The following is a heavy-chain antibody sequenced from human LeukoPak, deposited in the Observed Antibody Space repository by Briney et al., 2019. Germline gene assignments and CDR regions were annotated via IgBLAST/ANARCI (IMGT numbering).Heavy chain of an antibody. J-gene: IGHJ6*02. CDR3: AIRGYYGTSYSYYYHVLDV. CDR1: RFTLRGYT. CDR2: ISSSSSII. V-gene: IGHV3-48*02. D-gene: IGHD3-10*01. Sequence: PGGSLRLSCVASRFTLRGYTMNWVRQAPGKGLEWISYISSSSSIIYYSDSVKGRFTISRDNAKNSLFLQMNSLRDEDTGVYYCAIRGYYGTSYSYYYHVLDVWGQGTTVTVSS.